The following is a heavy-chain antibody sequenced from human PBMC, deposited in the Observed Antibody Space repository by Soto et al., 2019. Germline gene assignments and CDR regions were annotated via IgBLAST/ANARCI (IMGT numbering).Heavy chain of an antibody. Sequence: QVQLVESGGGVVKPGRSLRLSCAASGFTFSSYGMHWVRQAPGKGLEWVAVIWYDGSNKYYADPVKGRFTISRDNSKNTLYLQMNSLRAEDTAVYYCAVIDGAFDIWGQGTMVTVSS. V-gene: IGHV3-33*01. D-gene: IGHD2-21*01. CDR3: AVIDGAFDI. J-gene: IGHJ3*02. CDR1: GFTFSSYG. CDR2: IWYDGSNK.